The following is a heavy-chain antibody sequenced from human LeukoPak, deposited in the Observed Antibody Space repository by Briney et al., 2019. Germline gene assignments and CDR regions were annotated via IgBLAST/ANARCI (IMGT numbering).Heavy chain of an antibody. J-gene: IGHJ4*02. Sequence: PGGSLRLSCAASGFTFSDYYMNWIRQAPGKGLEWVSYISSSGSSIYYADSVKGRFTISRDNAKNSLYLQMNSLRAEDTAVYYCARVAGCSGGSCLFRIDYWGQGTLVTVSS. D-gene: IGHD2-15*01. CDR3: ARVAGCSGGSCLFRIDY. CDR1: GFTFSDYY. V-gene: IGHV3-11*01. CDR2: ISSSGSSI.